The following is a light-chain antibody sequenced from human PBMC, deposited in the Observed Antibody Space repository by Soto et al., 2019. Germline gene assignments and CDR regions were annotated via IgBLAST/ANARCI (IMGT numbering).Light chain of an antibody. Sequence: DIQLTQSPSFLSASVGDRVTITCRASQGISSYLAWYQQKPGKAPKLLIYAASTLQSGVPSRFSGSGSGTEFTLPISSLQPEDFATYYCQQLNSYPLIFGGGTKVEIK. CDR3: QQLNSYPLI. J-gene: IGKJ4*01. CDR2: AAS. CDR1: QGISSY. V-gene: IGKV1-9*01.